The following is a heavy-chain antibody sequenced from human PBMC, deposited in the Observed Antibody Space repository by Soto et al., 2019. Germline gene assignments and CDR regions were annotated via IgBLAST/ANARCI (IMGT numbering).Heavy chain of an antibody. CDR1: GFTFSSYW. J-gene: IGHJ6*02. CDR2: IKQDGSEK. V-gene: IGHV3-7*03. Sequence: GGSLRLSCAASGFTFSSYWMSWVRQAPGKGLEWVANIKQDGSEKYYVDSVKGRFTISRDNAKNSLYLQMNSLRAEDTAVYYCARGGSSSHNYYYYGMDVWGQGTTVTVSS. CDR3: ARGGSSSHNYYYYGMDV. D-gene: IGHD6-6*01.